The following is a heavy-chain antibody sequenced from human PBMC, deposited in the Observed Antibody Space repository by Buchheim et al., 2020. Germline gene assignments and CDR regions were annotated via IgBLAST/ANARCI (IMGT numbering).Heavy chain of an antibody. CDR1: GASINSGGYY. V-gene: IGHV4-39*07. CDR2: IYSGGST. D-gene: IGHD6-19*01. J-gene: IGHJ6*02. Sequence: HLQGSGPGLVRPSETLYLTCTVSGASINSGGYYWDWVRQPPGKGLEWIGHIYSGGSTYFNPSLKSRVTISFDASNNQISLMLTSVTAADTGTYYCARGSYQTGWRGFSYYSMDVWGQGT. CDR3: ARGSYQTGWRGFSYYSMDV.